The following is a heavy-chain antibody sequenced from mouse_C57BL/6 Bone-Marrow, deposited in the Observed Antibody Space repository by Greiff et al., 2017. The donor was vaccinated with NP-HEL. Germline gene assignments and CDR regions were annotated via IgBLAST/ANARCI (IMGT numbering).Heavy chain of an antibody. D-gene: IGHD2-5*01. J-gene: IGHJ1*03. CDR3: ARSYYSNYWYFDV. CDR2: IYPGGGYT. V-gene: IGHV1-63*01. Sequence: QVQLQQSGAELVRPGTSVKVSCKASGYTFTNYWIGWAKQRPGHGLEWIGDIYPGGGYTNYNEKFKGKATLTADKSSSTAYMQFSSLTSEDSAIYYCARSYYSNYWYFDVWGTGTTVTVSS. CDR1: GYTFTNYW.